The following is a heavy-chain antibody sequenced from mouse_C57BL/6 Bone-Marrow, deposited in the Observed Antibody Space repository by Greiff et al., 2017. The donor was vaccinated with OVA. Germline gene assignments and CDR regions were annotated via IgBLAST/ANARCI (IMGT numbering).Heavy chain of an antibody. CDR2: IYPGSGST. D-gene: IGHD2-1*01. V-gene: IGHV1-55*01. CDR1: GYTFTSYW. Sequence: QVQLQQPGAELVKPGASVKMSCKASGYTFTSYWITWVKQRPGQGLEWIGDIYPGSGSTNYNEKFKSKTTLTVDTSSSTAYMQLSSLTSEDSAVYYCARNYGNSWGYYAMDYWGQGTSVTVSS. J-gene: IGHJ4*01. CDR3: ARNYGNSWGYYAMDY.